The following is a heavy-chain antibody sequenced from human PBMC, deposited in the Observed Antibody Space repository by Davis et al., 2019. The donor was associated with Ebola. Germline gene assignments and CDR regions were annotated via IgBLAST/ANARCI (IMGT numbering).Heavy chain of an antibody. CDR3: ARDVGLAAAGTGFDY. CDR2: ISWTGYTI. D-gene: IGHD6-13*01. J-gene: IGHJ4*02. CDR1: GFTFDDYA. V-gene: IGHV3-9*01. Sequence: SLKISCAASGFTFDDYAIHWVRQVPGKGLEWVSGISWTGYTIGYADSVKGRFTISRDNAKNSLYLQMNSLRAEDTAVYYCARDVGLAAAGTGFDYWGQGTLVTVSS.